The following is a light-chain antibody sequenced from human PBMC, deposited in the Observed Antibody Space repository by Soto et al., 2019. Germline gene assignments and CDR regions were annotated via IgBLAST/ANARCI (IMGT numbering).Light chain of an antibody. Sequence: EIMMTQSPVTLSVSPGERATLSCRASQSVSSNLAWYQQKPGQAPRLLIYGASTRATGIPARFSGSGSGKDFTLTISSLQSEDFAVYYCKQYNTWPTFGQGTKVDIK. CDR3: KQYNTWPT. V-gene: IGKV3-15*01. CDR1: QSVSSN. CDR2: GAS. J-gene: IGKJ1*01.